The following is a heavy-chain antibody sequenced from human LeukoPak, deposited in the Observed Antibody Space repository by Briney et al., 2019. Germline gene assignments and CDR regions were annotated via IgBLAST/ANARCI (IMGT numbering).Heavy chain of an antibody. Sequence: ASVKVSCKASGYTFTSYGISWVRQAPGQGLEWMGWISAYNGNTNYAQKLQGRVTMTTDTSTSTAYMELRSLRSDDTAVYYCARDGLAHYYGSGSYVWGQGTLVTASS. J-gene: IGHJ4*02. CDR3: ARDGLAHYYGSGSYV. D-gene: IGHD3-10*01. CDR1: GYTFTSYG. V-gene: IGHV1-18*01. CDR2: ISAYNGNT.